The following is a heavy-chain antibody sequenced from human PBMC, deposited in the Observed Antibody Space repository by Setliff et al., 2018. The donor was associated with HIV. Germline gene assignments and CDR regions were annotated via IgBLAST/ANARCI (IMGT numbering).Heavy chain of an antibody. D-gene: IGHD2-8*01. J-gene: IGHJ4*02. Sequence: LRLSCAASGFPFSNFLMSWVRQAPGKGLEWVASIKQYGNEKHFVDSVMGRFTISRDNAKNSLSLQMRGLRAEDTAVYYCARQISFGLAPDDGTKSGFEYFDYWGQGTLVTVSS. CDR1: GFPFSNFL. CDR2: IKQYGNEK. V-gene: IGHV3-7*01. CDR3: ARQISFGLAPDDGTKSGFEYFDY.